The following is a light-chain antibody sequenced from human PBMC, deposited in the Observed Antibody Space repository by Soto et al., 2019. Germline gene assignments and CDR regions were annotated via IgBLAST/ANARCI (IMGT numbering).Light chain of an antibody. CDR1: SSDVGNYKY. J-gene: IGLJ1*01. CDR3: TSFSNGTYV. Sequence: QSALTQPASVSGSPGQSITISCTGSSSDVGNYKYVSWYQQHPGKAPKLIIYEVSNRPSGVSNRFSGSKSGNTASLTLSGLQAEDEAEYYCTSFSNGTYVFGTGTQLTVL. CDR2: EVS. V-gene: IGLV2-14*01.